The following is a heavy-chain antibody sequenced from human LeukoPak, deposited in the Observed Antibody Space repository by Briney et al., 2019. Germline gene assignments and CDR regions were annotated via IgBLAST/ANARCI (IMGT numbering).Heavy chain of an antibody. J-gene: IGHJ4*02. CDR3: ARGLGSGWYYFDY. D-gene: IGHD6-19*01. Sequence: ASVKVSCKASGYTFTGYYMHWVRQAPGQGLEWVGWINPNSGGTNYAQKFQGRVTMTRDTSISTAYMELSRLRSDDTAVYYCARGLGSGWYYFDYWGQGTLVTVSS. CDR1: GYTFTGYY. CDR2: INPNSGGT. V-gene: IGHV1-2*02.